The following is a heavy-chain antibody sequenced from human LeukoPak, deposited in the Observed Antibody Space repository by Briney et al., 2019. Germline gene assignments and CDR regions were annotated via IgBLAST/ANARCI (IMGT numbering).Heavy chain of an antibody. CDR1: TFTFSNYW. Sequence: GGSLRRSCAASTFTFSNYWMNWVRQAPGKGLEWVATIKHDGSEKHYVDSVEGRFTISRDNAMNSLYLQMNSLRAEDTAVYYCARDRGLSGYDLCDYWGQGTLVTVSS. J-gene: IGHJ4*02. V-gene: IGHV3-7*01. CDR3: ARDRGLSGYDLCDY. D-gene: IGHD5-12*01. CDR2: IKHDGSEK.